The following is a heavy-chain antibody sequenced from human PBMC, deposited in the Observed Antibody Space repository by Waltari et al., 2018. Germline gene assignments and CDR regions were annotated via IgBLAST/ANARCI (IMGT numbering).Heavy chain of an antibody. CDR3: ARDIGGYALDY. D-gene: IGHD5-18*01. Sequence: ELQLEESGGGPVQPGGSLRLSCDAPGFPFSSYWVHWVRQVPGKGLLWVSRIKSDGSSTTYADSVKGRFTISRDNAKDTLYLQMNSLRAEDTALYYCARDIGGYALDYWGQGTLVTVSS. J-gene: IGHJ4*02. V-gene: IGHV3-74*01. CDR1: GFPFSSYW. CDR2: IKSDGSST.